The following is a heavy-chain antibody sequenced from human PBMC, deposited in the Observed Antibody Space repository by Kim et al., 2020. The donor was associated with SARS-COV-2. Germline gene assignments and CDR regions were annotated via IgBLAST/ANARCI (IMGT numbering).Heavy chain of an antibody. J-gene: IGHJ6*02. CDR2: IDPTDSYT. CDR1: GYNFTSFW. Sequence: GESLKISCQTSGYNFTSFWIIWVRQMPGKGLEWMGRIDPTDSYTNYSPSFQGHVTISVDRSTTTAYLHWSSLRASDTAIYYCARRHLPESQYYYYGMDVWGQGTTLTVS. CDR3: ARRHLPESQYYYYGMDV. V-gene: IGHV5-10-1*01.